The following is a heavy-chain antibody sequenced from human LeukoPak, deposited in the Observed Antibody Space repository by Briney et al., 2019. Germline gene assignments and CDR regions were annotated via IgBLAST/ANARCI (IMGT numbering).Heavy chain of an antibody. CDR1: GFTFSTYA. D-gene: IGHD3-10*01. Sequence: PGGSLRLSCAASGFTFSTYAMSWVRQAPGKGLEWVSAISGSGGSTYYADSVKGRFTISRDNSKNTLFLQMNSLRAEDTAVYYCARPPYGSGSLYYYYIDVWGKGTTVTVSS. J-gene: IGHJ6*03. CDR2: ISGSGGST. CDR3: ARPPYGSGSLYYYYIDV. V-gene: IGHV3-23*01.